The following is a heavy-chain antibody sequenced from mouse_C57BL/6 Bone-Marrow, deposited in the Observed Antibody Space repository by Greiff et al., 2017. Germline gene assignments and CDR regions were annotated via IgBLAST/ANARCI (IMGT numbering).Heavy chain of an antibody. CDR3: ASYYYGSY. V-gene: IGHV1-76*01. D-gene: IGHD1-1*01. CDR2: IYPGSGNT. Sequence: VQLQQSGAELVRPGASVKLSCKASGYTFTDYYINWVKQRPGQGLEWIARIYPGSGNTYYNEKFKGKATLTAEKSSSTAYMQLSSLTSEDSAVYFFASYYYGSYWGQGTLVTVSA. J-gene: IGHJ3*01. CDR1: GYTFTDYY.